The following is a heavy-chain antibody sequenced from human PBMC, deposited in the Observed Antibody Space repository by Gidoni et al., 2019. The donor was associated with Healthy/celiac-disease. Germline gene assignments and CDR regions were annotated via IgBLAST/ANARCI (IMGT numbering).Heavy chain of an antibody. Sequence: EVQLVESGGGLVKPGGSLRLSCAASGFTFSSYSMNWVRQAPGKGLELVSSISSSSSYIYYADSVKGRFTISRDNAKNSLYLQMNSLRAEDTAVYYCARSARGLDYWGQGTLVTVSS. J-gene: IGHJ4*02. CDR1: GFTFSSYS. CDR2: ISSSSSYI. CDR3: ARSARGLDY. D-gene: IGHD3-10*01. V-gene: IGHV3-21*01.